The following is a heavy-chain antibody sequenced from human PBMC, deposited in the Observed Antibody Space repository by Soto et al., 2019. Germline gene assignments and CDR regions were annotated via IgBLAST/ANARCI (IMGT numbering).Heavy chain of an antibody. J-gene: IGHJ6*02. V-gene: IGHV1-3*01. CDR3: ARVRDFWSGYPFPGMDV. D-gene: IGHD3-3*01. CDR1: GYTFTSYA. CDR2: INAGNGNT. Sequence: ASVKVSCKASGYTFTSYAMHWVRQAPGQRLEWMGWINAGNGNTKYSQKFQGRVTITRDTSASTAYMELSSLRSEDTAVYYCARVRDFWSGYPFPGMDVWGQGTTVTVSS.